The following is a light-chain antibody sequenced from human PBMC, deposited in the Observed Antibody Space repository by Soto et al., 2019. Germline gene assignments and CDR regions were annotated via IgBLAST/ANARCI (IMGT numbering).Light chain of an antibody. CDR1: SNDVGDYDY. CDR3: CSYAGGYTFV. Sequence: QSALTRPRSVSGSPGQSVTISCTGTSNDVGDYDYVSWYQQYPGKAPKLIIYDVNKRPSGVPDRFSGSKSGNTASLTISALQAEDEADYYCCSYAGGYTFVFGTGTKLTVL. CDR2: DVN. V-gene: IGLV2-11*01. J-gene: IGLJ1*01.